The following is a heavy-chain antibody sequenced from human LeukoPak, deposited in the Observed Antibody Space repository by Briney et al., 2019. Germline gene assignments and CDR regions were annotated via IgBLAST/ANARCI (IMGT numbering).Heavy chain of an antibody. CDR3: ATYSGAHHNLFAY. Sequence: GGSLRLSCTVSGFTVSSNSMSWVRQAPGEGLEWVSFIYSDNTHYSDSVKGRFTISRDNSKNTLYLQMSSLRAEDTAVYYCATYSGAHHNLFAYWSQGSLVTVSS. D-gene: IGHD1-26*01. CDR1: GFTVSSNS. J-gene: IGHJ4*02. V-gene: IGHV3-53*01. CDR2: IYSDNT.